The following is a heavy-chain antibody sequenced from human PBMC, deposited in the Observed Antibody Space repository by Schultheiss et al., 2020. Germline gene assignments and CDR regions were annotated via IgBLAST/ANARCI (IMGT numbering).Heavy chain of an antibody. J-gene: IGHJ3*02. V-gene: IGHV1-8*02. Sequence: ASVKVSCWASGYTFTSYDINWVRQATGQGLEWMGWMNPNSGNTGYAQKFQGRVTMTRNTSISTAYMELSSLRSEDTAMYYCAIGFRYGAGAYYIWGRGTRVTVSS. CDR2: MNPNSGNT. D-gene: IGHD5-18*01. CDR3: AIGFRYGAGAYYI. CDR1: GYTFTSYD.